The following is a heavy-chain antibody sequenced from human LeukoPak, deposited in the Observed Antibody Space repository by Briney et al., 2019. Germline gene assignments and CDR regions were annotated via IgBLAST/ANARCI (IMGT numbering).Heavy chain of an antibody. CDR1: GFTFSSYA. Sequence: PGGSLRLSCAASGFTFSSYAMSWVRQAPGKGLDWVSAIDGSGANTFYADSVKGRFTISRGNSKNTLYLQMNSLRAEDTALYFCVKGTVAGQFDYWGQGTLVTVSS. V-gene: IGHV3-23*01. CDR2: IDGSGANT. D-gene: IGHD6-19*01. CDR3: VKGTVAGQFDY. J-gene: IGHJ4*02.